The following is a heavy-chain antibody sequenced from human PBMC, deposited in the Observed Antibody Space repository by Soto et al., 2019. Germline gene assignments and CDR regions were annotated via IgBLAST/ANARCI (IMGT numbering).Heavy chain of an antibody. CDR2: IVVGSGNT. CDR1: GFTFTSSA. Sequence: SVKVSCKASGFTFTSSAVQWVRQARGQRLEWIGWIVVGSGNTNYAQKFQERVTITRDMSTSTAYMELSSLRSEDTAVYYCAAGGGDYVALRPSRNYYGMDVWGQGTTVPVSS. J-gene: IGHJ6*02. D-gene: IGHD4-17*01. CDR3: AAGGGDYVALRPSRNYYGMDV. V-gene: IGHV1-58*01.